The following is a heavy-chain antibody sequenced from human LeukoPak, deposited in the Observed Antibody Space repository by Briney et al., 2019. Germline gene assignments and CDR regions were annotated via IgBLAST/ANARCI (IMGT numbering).Heavy chain of an antibody. V-gene: IGHV3-7*05. D-gene: IGHD2-2*01. CDR3: ARDYQGHFEY. Sequence: GGSLRLSCAASRFTSGTYWMSWVRQAPGKGLEWVANIKQDGNEKYYVDSVEGRFTISRDNAKNSLYLQMSSLRVEDTAVYYCARDYQGHFEYWGQGTLVTVSS. CDR1: RFTSGTYW. CDR2: IKQDGNEK. J-gene: IGHJ4*02.